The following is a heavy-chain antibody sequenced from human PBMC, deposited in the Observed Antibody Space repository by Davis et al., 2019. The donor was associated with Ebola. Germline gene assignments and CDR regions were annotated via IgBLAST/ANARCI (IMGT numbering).Heavy chain of an antibody. Sequence: GESLKISCAASGFTFSSYAVSWVRQAPGKGLEWVSAISGSGGSTYYADSVKGRFTISRDNSKNTLYLQMNSLRAEDTAVYYCTKDGRIVGAITYYYYMDVWGKGTTVTVSS. CDR3: TKDGRIVGAITYYYYMDV. V-gene: IGHV3-23*01. J-gene: IGHJ6*03. D-gene: IGHD1-26*01. CDR2: ISGSGGST. CDR1: GFTFSSYA.